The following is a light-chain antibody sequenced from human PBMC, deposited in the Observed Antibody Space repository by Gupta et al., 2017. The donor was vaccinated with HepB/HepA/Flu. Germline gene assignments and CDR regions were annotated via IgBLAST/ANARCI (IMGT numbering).Light chain of an antibody. CDR1: KMGGRC. Sequence: YVLTQPPSVSLAPGKTARITCGGAKMGGRCVQWYQQRSGQAPVLVMFDDRGRPSGCPERFSCSNSGDTATLTISGVEVGDEADDYCHVWDNTSDHPVIFGGGTKLTVL. J-gene: IGLJ2*01. V-gene: IGLV3-21*01. CDR2: DDR. CDR3: HVWDNTSDHPVI.